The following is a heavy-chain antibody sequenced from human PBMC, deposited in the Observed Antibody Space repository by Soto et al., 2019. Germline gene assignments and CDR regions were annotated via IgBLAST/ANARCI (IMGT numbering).Heavy chain of an antibody. V-gene: IGHV4-4*02. CDR1: SVSISSSNW. CDR2: IYHSGST. CDR3: ARAEIRYSGYDWCGDYYYYHMHV. Sequence: QVQLQESGPGLVKPSGTLSLTCAVSSVSISSSNWWGWVRQPPGKGLDWIGVIYHSGSTNYNPSLKSRATMSVDKSKNQFSLKLSSVTAADTAVYYCARAEIRYSGYDWCGDYYYYHMHVWGKGTTVTVSS. J-gene: IGHJ6*03. D-gene: IGHD5-12*01.